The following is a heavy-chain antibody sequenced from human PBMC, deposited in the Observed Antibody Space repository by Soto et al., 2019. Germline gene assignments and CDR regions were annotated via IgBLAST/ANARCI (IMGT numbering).Heavy chain of an antibody. Sequence: ASVKVSCKASGHTFTGYYMHWVRQAPGQGLEWMGWINPNSGVTNYAQMFQGRVTMTRDTSITTAYMELSRVRSDDTAVYYCATQAPAAPNYYYYAMDVWGQGTTVTVSS. V-gene: IGHV1-2*02. D-gene: IGHD6-6*01. J-gene: IGHJ6*02. CDR3: ATQAPAAPNYYYYAMDV. CDR2: INPNSGVT. CDR1: GHTFTGYY.